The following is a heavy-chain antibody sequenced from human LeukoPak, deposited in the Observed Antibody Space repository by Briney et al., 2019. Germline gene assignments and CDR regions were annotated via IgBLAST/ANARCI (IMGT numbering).Heavy chain of an antibody. CDR3: AKARQWLVYDAFDI. D-gene: IGHD6-19*01. CDR1: GCTFSSYA. CDR2: ISYDGSNK. Sequence: PGRSLRLSCAVSGCTFSSYAMHWVRQAPGKGLEWVAVISYDGSNKYCADSVKGRFTISRDNSKNTLYLQMNSLGAEDTAVYYCAKARQWLVYDAFDIWGQGTMVTVSS. J-gene: IGHJ3*02. V-gene: IGHV3-30*04.